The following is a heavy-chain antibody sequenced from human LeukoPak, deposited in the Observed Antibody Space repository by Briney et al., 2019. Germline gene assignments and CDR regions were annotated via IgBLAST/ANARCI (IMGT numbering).Heavy chain of an antibody. CDR2: ISGSGGST. CDR3: AKAGYYYYYYMDV. CDR1: GFTFDDYA. V-gene: IGHV3-23*01. J-gene: IGHJ6*03. D-gene: IGHD7-27*01. Sequence: GGSLRLSCAASGFTFDDYAMHWVRQAPGKGLEWVSAISGSGGSTYYADSVKGRFTISRDNSKNTLYLQMNSLRAEDTAVYYCAKAGYYYYYYMDVWGKGTTVTISS.